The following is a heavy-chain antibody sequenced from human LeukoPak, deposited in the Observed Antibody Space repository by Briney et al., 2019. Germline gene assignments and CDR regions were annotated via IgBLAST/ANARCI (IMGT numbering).Heavy chain of an antibody. CDR1: GFTFSNYW. CDR2: IDNHGRIT. CDR3: AKRRDPLGFDY. Sequence: GGSLRLSCAASGFTFSNYWMHWVRQTPGTGLVWVARIDNHGRITTYADSVKGRFTVSRDNAKNTLSLQMNSLRAEDTAVYYCAKRRDPLGFDYWGQGTLVTVSS. V-gene: IGHV3-74*01. J-gene: IGHJ4*02.